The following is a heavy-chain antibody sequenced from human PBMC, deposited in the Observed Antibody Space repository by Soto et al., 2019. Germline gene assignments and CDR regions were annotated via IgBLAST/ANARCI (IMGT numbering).Heavy chain of an antibody. V-gene: IGHV4-39*01. CDR1: GGSISSSSYY. CDR3: ARPYYYSYGMDV. Sequence: SETLSLTCTVSGGSISSSSYYWGWIRQPPGKGLEWIGSIYYSGSTYYNPSLKSRVTISVDTSKNQFSLKLSSVTAADTAVYYCARPYYYSYGMDVWGQGTKVTVSS. CDR2: IYYSGST. J-gene: IGHJ6*02.